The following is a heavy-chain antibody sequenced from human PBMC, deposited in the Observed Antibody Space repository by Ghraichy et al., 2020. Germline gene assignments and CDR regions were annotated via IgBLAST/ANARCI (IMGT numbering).Heavy chain of an antibody. V-gene: IGHV1-2*02. Sequence: ASVKVSCKASGYTFTGYYMHWVRQAPGQGLEWMGWINPNSGGTNYAQKFQGRVTMTRDTSISTAYMELSRLRSDDTAVYYCARDVSDYGDYGGLGDPWGQGTLVTVSS. CDR2: INPNSGGT. J-gene: IGHJ5*02. D-gene: IGHD4-17*01. CDR1: GYTFTGYY. CDR3: ARDVSDYGDYGGLGDP.